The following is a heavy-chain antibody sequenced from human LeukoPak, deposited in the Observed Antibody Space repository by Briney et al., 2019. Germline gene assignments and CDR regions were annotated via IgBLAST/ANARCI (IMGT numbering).Heavy chain of an antibody. V-gene: IGHV5-51*01. CDR2: IYPDDSDT. CDR1: GYSFTSYW. CDR3: ARIPYGHYHLDS. D-gene: IGHD1-14*01. Sequence: KLGESLKISCEASGYSFTSYWITWVRQMPGKGLEWMGMIYPDDSDTRYSPSFQGHVTISADKSISTAFLQWSTLKASDTAIYYCARIPYGHYHLDSWGQGTLVTVSS. J-gene: IGHJ4*02.